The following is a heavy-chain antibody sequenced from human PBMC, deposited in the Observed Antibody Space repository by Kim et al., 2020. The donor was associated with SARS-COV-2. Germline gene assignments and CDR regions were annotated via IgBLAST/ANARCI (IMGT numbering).Heavy chain of an antibody. D-gene: IGHD2-2*01. CDR2: INSDGSST. V-gene: IGHV3-74*01. CDR1: GFTFSSYW. CDR3: ARGTGYCSSTSCYGNYGMDV. J-gene: IGHJ6*02. Sequence: GGSLRLSCAASGFTFSSYWMHWVRQAPGKGLVWVSRINSDGSSTSYADSVKGRFTISRDNAKNTLYLQMNSLRAEDTAVYYCARGTGYCSSTSCYGNYGMDVWGQGTTVTVSS.